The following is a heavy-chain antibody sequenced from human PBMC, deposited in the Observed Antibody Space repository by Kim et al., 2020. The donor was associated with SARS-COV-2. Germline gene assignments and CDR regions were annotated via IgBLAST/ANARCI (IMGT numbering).Heavy chain of an antibody. D-gene: IGHD3-3*01. CDR2: ISSSSSYI. CDR3: ARGDDTYYDFWSGYPDY. CDR1: GFTFSSYS. J-gene: IGHJ4*02. V-gene: IGHV3-21*01. Sequence: GGSLRLSCAASGFTFSSYSMNWVRQAPGKGLEWVSSISSSSSYIYYADSVKGRFTISRDNAKNSLYLQMNSLRAEDTAVYYCARGDDTYYDFWSGYPDYWGQGTLVTVSS.